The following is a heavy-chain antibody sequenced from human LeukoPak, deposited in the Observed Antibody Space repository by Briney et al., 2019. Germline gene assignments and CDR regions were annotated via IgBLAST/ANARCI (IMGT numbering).Heavy chain of an antibody. Sequence: ASVKVSCKASGYTLTSYDINWVRQATGQGLEWMGWMNPNSGNTGYAQKFQGRVTITRNTSINTAYMELSSLRSEDTAVYYCARGDRGGPAAPLDYWGQGTLVTVSS. CDR2: MNPNSGNT. V-gene: IGHV1-8*03. J-gene: IGHJ4*02. CDR3: ARGDRGGPAAPLDY. CDR1: GYTLTSYD. D-gene: IGHD3-10*01.